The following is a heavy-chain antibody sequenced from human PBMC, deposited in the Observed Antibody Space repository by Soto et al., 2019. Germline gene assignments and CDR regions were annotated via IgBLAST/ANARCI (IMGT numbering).Heavy chain of an antibody. Sequence: ASVKVSCKASGNTFTSYAMHWVRQAPGQRLEWMGWINAGNGNTKYSQKFQGRVTITRDTSASTAYMELSSLRSEDTAVYYCARDRTRIAAGFDPWGQGTLVTVSS. CDR2: INAGNGNT. J-gene: IGHJ5*02. D-gene: IGHD6-13*01. CDR3: ARDRTRIAAGFDP. CDR1: GNTFTSYA. V-gene: IGHV1-3*01.